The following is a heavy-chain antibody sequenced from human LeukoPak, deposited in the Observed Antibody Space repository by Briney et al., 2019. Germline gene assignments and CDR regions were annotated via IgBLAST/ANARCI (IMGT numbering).Heavy chain of an antibody. D-gene: IGHD2-2*01. CDR2: INPSGGTT. J-gene: IGHJ4*02. Sequence: VASVKVSCKASGYTFTSYYIQWVRQAAGQGLEWMGLINPSGGTTGYARKFQGRITMTRDTSTTTVYMELSSLISDDTAVYYCGRVGPVPWGQAAAQFDHWGQGTLVTVSS. CDR1: GYTFTSYY. V-gene: IGHV1-46*01. CDR3: GRVGPVPWGQAAAQFDH.